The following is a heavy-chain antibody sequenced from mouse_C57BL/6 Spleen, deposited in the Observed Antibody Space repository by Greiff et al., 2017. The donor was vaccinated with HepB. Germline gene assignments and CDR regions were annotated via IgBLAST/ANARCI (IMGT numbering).Heavy chain of an antibody. CDR2: INPSSGYT. Sequence: QVHVKQSGAELAKPGASVKLSCKASGYTFTSYWMHWVKQRPGQGLEWIGYINPSSGYTKYNQKFKDKATLTADKSSSTAYMQLSSLTYEDSAVYYCARGYYYGSSYPYYYAMDYWGQGTSVTVSS. CDR1: GYTFTSYW. V-gene: IGHV1-7*01. J-gene: IGHJ4*01. CDR3: ARGYYYGSSYPYYYAMDY. D-gene: IGHD1-1*01.